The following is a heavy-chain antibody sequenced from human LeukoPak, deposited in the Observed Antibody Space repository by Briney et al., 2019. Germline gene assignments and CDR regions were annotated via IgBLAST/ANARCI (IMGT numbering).Heavy chain of an antibody. Sequence: GGSLRLSCAASGFTFSSYGMSWVRQAPGKGLEWVSAISGSGGSTYYADSVKGRFTISRDNAKRSVYLQMNGLGVEDTAVYYCARDIHSVAFDIWGQGTMVTVSS. CDR2: ISGSGGST. CDR3: ARDIHSVAFDI. CDR1: GFTFSSYG. V-gene: IGHV3-23*01. J-gene: IGHJ3*02.